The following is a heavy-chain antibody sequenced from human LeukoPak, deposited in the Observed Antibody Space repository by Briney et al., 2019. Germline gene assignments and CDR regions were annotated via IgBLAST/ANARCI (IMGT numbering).Heavy chain of an antibody. CDR3: VRDIQWRFDP. D-gene: IGHD2-8*01. J-gene: IGHJ5*02. CDR1: GYIFTSYG. Sequence: ASVRLSCNASGYIFTSYGISWVRQAPGQGLEWMGWISTNKGNTNYAQSLQGRVTMTADTSTTTAYMELRSLRSDDTAIYYCVRDIQWRFDPWGQGTLVTVSS. V-gene: IGHV1-18*01. CDR2: ISTNKGNT.